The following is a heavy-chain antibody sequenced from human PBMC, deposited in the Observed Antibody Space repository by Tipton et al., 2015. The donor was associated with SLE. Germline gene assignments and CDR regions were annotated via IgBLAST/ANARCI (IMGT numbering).Heavy chain of an antibody. J-gene: IGHJ1*01. D-gene: IGHD2-2*01. V-gene: IGHV4-34*01. CDR1: GGSFSGYY. CDR2: INHSGST. CDR3: ARLEYCSSTSCPDGYSQH. Sequence: TLSLTCAVYGGSFSGYYWSWIRQPPGKGLEWIGEINHSGSTNYNPSLKGRVTISVDTSKNQFSLKLSSLTAADTAVYYCARLEYCSSTSCPDGYSQHWGQGTLVTVSS.